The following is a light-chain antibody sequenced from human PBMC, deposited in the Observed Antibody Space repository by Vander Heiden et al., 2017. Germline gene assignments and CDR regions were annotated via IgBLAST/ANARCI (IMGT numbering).Light chain of an antibody. CDR1: QTISTY. CDR2: AAS. J-gene: IGKJ5*01. V-gene: IGKV1-39*01. CDR3: QQIDSTPPLT. Sequence: DIQMTQSPSSLSASVGDRVTITCRASQTISTYLNWYQQKPGKAPKLLIYAASSLQSGVPSRFSGSGSGTDFTLTISSLQPEDFATYYCQQIDSTPPLTFGQGTRLEIK.